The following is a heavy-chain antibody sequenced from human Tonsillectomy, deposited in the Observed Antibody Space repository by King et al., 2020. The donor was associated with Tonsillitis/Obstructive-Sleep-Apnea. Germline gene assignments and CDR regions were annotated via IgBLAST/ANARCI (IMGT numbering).Heavy chain of an antibody. V-gene: IGHV3-74*01. Sequence: VQLVESGGGLVQPGGSLRLSCAASGFTFSSYWMHWVRQAPGKGLVWFSRINSDGSSTSYADSVKGRFTISRDNAKNTLYLQMNSLRAEDTAVYYCAREVVAARGYNWFDPWGQGTLVTVSS. J-gene: IGHJ5*02. CDR1: GFTFSSYW. CDR2: INSDGSST. CDR3: AREVVAARGYNWFDP. D-gene: IGHD2-15*01.